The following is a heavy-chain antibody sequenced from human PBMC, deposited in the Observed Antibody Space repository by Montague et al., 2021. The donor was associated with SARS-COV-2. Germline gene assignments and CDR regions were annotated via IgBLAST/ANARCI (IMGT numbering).Heavy chain of an antibody. Sequence: PALVKPTQTLTLTCTFSGFSLSTSGVGVGWIRQPPGKALEWLALIYWDDDRRYRPSLESRLTITKDTSKNQVVLTMTEMDPMDTATYYCAHEGSNYNAFDIGGQGTMVTVSS. CDR2: IYWDDDR. J-gene: IGHJ3*02. V-gene: IGHV2-5*02. CDR3: AHEGSNYNAFDI. D-gene: IGHD4-11*01. CDR1: GFSLSTSGVG.